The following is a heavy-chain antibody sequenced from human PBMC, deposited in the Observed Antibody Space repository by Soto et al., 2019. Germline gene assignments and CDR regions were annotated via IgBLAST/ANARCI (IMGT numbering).Heavy chain of an antibody. V-gene: IGHV4-39*01. Sequence: QLQLQESGPGLVKPSETLSLTCTVSGGSISSSSYYWGWIRQPPGKGLEWIGSIYYSGSTYYNPSLKSRVTISVDTSKNQFSLKLSSVTAADTAVYYCARGAARFPWVDYWGQGTLVTVSS. CDR1: GGSISSSSYY. CDR2: IYYSGST. D-gene: IGHD6-6*01. CDR3: ARGAARFPWVDY. J-gene: IGHJ4*02.